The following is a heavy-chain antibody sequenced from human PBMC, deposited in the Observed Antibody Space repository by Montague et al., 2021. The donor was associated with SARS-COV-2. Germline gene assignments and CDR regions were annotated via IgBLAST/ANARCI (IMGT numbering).Heavy chain of an antibody. V-gene: IGHV4-34*01. CDR3: ARARQGVVVPALGVGAYYYYCYVDG. Sequence: SETLSLTCAVYGGSFSGCYWSWIRQPPGKGLEWIGEINHSGSTNYNPSLKSRVTISVDTSKNQFSLKLSSVTAADTAVYYCARARQGVVVPALGVGAYYYYCYVDGWGEGATVTVSS. CDR1: GGSFSGCY. CDR2: INHSGST. J-gene: IGHJ6*03. D-gene: IGHD2-2*01.